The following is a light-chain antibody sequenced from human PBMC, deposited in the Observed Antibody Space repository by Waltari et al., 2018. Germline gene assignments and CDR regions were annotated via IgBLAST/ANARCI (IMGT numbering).Light chain of an antibody. J-gene: IGLJ2*01. CDR1: SSNIGARYD. V-gene: IGLV1-40*01. CDR2: ANS. Sequence: QSVLTQPPSVSGAPGQRVTISCTGSSSNIGARYDVHWYQQFPGTAPKLLLYANSNRPAGVPDRFSGSKSATSASRAITGLQDDDEADYYCQSYDSRLNAVVFGGGTKLTVL. CDR3: QSYDSRLNAVV.